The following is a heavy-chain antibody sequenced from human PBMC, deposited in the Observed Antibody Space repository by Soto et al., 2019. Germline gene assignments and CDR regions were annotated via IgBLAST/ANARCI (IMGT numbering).Heavy chain of an antibody. CDR3: AIRASYYDSSGYFDY. V-gene: IGHV3-74*01. D-gene: IGHD3-22*01. CDR2: INSDGSST. Sequence: SLRIYSETPGVPLQNYRERRGRPNPGKGLVWVSRINSDGSSTSYADSVKGRFTISRDNAKNTLYLQMNSLRAEDTAVYYCAIRASYYDSSGYFDYWGQGTLVTVSS. CDR1: GVPLQNYR. J-gene: IGHJ4*02.